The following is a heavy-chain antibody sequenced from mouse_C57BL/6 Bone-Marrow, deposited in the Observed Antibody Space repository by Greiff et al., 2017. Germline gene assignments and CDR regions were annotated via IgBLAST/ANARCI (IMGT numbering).Heavy chain of an antibody. CDR3: TRITTVVYYYAMDY. Sequence: DVKLVESGEGLVKPGGSLKLSCAASGFTFSSYAMSWVRQTPEKRLEWVAYISSGGDYIYYADPVKGRFTISRDNARNTLYLQMSSLKSEGTAMYYCTRITTVVYYYAMDYWGQGTSVTVSS. V-gene: IGHV5-9-1*02. D-gene: IGHD1-1*01. J-gene: IGHJ4*01. CDR1: GFTFSSYA. CDR2: ISSGGDYI.